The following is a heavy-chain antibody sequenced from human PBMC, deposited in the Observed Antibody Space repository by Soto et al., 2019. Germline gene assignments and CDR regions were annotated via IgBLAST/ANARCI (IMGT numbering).Heavy chain of an antibody. V-gene: IGHV3-7*01. CDR3: ARGRGCSTGCHNFDY. J-gene: IGHJ4*02. CDR2: IKQDGREK. D-gene: IGHD2-2*01. CDR1: GFPFSSYW. Sequence: EVQLVESGGGLVQPGGSLGFSCAASGFPFSSYWMRWVRQAPGKGLEWVANIKQDGREKYYVGSVKGRFTISSDNAKNSLYLQMNSLRAEDTAVYYCARGRGCSTGCHNFDYWGQGTLVTVSS.